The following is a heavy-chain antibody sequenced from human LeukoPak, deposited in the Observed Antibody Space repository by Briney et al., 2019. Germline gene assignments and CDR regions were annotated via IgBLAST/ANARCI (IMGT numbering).Heavy chain of an antibody. D-gene: IGHD3-3*01. J-gene: IGHJ4*02. CDR2: INHSGST. Sequence: SETLSLTCAVYGGSFSGYYWSWIRQPPGKGLEWIGEINHSGSTNYNPSLKSRVTISVDTSKNQFSLKLSSVTAADTAVYYCARRTRTYYDFWSGSPFDYWGQGTLVTVSS. V-gene: IGHV4-34*01. CDR3: ARRTRTYYDFWSGSPFDY. CDR1: GGSFSGYY.